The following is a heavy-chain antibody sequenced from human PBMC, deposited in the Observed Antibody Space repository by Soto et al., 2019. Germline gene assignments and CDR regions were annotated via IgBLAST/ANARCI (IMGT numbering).Heavy chain of an antibody. Sequence: QVQLVESGGGVVQPGRSLRLACGASGFTFSSYAMHWVRQAPGKGLEWVAVISYDGINKYYADSVKGRFTISRDNSKNTLYLQMNSLGAEDTAVYYCARGPANYYDSSGFNWYFDLWGRGTLVTVSS. CDR2: ISYDGINK. V-gene: IGHV3-30-3*01. CDR3: ARGPANYYDSSGFNWYFDL. D-gene: IGHD3-22*01. CDR1: GFTFSSYA. J-gene: IGHJ2*01.